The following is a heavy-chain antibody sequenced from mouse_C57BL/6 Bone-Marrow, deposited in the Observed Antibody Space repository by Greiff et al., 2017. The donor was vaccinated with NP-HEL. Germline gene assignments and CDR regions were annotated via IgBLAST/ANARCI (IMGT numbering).Heavy chain of an antibody. J-gene: IGHJ2*01. D-gene: IGHD4-1*01. CDR2: IDPENGDT. Sequence: VQLQQSGAELVRPGASVKLSCTASGFNIKDDYMHWVKQRPEQGLEWIGWIDPENGDTEYASKFQGKATITADTSSNTAYLQLPSLTAEDTAVYYCTTWVGRNDWGKGTTLTVSS. V-gene: IGHV14-4*01. CDR3: TTWVGRND. CDR1: GFNIKDDY.